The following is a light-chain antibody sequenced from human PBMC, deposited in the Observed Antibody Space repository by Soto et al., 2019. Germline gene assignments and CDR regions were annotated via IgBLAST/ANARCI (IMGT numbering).Light chain of an antibody. Sequence: VLTQPPSASGTPGQRVTISCSGSSSNIGSNTVNWYQQLPGTAPKLLIYSNNQRPSGVPDRFSGSKSGTSASLAISGLQSEDEADYYCAAWDDSLNGDVVFGGGTKLTVL. CDR2: SNN. CDR3: AAWDDSLNGDVV. V-gene: IGLV1-44*01. J-gene: IGLJ2*01. CDR1: SSNIGSNT.